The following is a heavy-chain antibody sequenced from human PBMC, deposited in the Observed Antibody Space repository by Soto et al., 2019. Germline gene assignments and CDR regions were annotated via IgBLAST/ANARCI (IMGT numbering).Heavy chain of an antibody. CDR1: GGSISSSSYY. D-gene: IGHD6-13*01. CDR3: ARLSASQQLVREDFDY. CDR2: IYYSGST. J-gene: IGHJ4*02. Sequence: PSETLSLTCTVSGGSISSSSYYWGWIRQPPGKGLEWIGSIYYSGSTYYNPSLKSRVTISVDTSKNQFSLKLSSVTAADTVVYYCARLSASQQLVREDFDYWGQGTLVTVSS. V-gene: IGHV4-39*01.